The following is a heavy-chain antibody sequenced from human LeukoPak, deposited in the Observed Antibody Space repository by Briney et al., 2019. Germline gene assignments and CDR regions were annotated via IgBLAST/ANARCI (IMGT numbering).Heavy chain of an antibody. D-gene: IGHD3-3*01. CDR2: ISHTGSA. J-gene: IGHJ4*02. V-gene: IGHV4-4*02. CDR1: GASTNSNYW. CDR3: ARHYDFWSGYNY. Sequence: SETLSLTCAVSGASTNSNYWWSWVRQSPGKGLKWIGEISHTGSAHYNPSLESRVTILRDKSKNQFSLMLRSVTTADTAVYYCARHYDFWSGYNYWGQGTLVTVSS.